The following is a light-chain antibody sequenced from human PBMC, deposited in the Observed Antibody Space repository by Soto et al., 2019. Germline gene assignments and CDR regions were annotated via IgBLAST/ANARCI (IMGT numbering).Light chain of an antibody. CDR1: QSISNH. CDR3: LQLYNFSWT. V-gene: IGKV1-39*01. J-gene: IGKJ1*01. CDR2: AAS. Sequence: DIQMTQSPSSLSASVEDRVIITCRASQSISNHLNWYQQKPGKAPKLLIFAASSLQSGVPSRFSGSGSGTDFTLTISRLQPEDFATYYCLQLYNFSWTFGQGTKVEIK.